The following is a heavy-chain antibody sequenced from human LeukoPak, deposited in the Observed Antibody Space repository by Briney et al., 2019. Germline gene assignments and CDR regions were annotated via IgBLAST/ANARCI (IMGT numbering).Heavy chain of an antibody. D-gene: IGHD2-8*01. CDR2: ISGSSDTI. CDR3: ARDACANGVCYTVDFDY. J-gene: IGHJ4*02. CDR1: GLTFSSYS. V-gene: IGHV3-48*02. Sequence: PGGSLRLSCAASGLTFSSYSMNWVRQAPGKGLEWVSYISGSSDTIFYADSLKGRFTISRDNAKNSLYLQMNSLRDEDTAVYYCARDACANGVCYTVDFDYWGQGTLVTVSS.